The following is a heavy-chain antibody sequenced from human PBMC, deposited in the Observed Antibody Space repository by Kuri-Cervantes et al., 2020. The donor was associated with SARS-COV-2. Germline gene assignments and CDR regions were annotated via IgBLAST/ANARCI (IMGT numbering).Heavy chain of an antibody. CDR3: ARLEIPLVVAAYAY. V-gene: IGHV3-7*01. J-gene: IGHJ4*02. CDR2: IKQDGSEK. D-gene: IGHD2-2*01. Sequence: GESLKISCAASGFTFSSYWMSWVRQAPGKGLEWVANIKQDGSEKYYVDSVKGRFTISRDNAKNTLYLQMNSLRADDTAVYYCARLEIPLVVAAYAYWGQGTLVTVSS. CDR1: GFTFSSYW.